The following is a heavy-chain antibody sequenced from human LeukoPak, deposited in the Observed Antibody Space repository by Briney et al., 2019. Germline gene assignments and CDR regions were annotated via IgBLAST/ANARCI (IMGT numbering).Heavy chain of an antibody. CDR1: GFTFSSYW. D-gene: IGHD6-13*01. Sequence: QSGGSLRLSCAASGFTFSSYWMSWVRQAPGKGLEWVANIKQDGSEKYYVDPVKGRFTISRDNAKNSLYLQMNSLRAEDTAVYYCARGYSSSWYPGGYWGQGTLVTVSS. J-gene: IGHJ4*02. CDR3: ARGYSSSWYPGGY. CDR2: IKQDGSEK. V-gene: IGHV3-7*01.